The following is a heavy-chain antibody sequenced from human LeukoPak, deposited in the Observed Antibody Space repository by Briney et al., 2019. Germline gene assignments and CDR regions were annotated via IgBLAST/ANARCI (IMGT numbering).Heavy chain of an antibody. D-gene: IGHD3-10*01. CDR2: ISGSGGST. CDR1: GFTFSSYA. V-gene: IGHV3-23*01. CDR3: AKDMVRGVNSGFDY. J-gene: IGHJ4*02. Sequence: GASLRLSCAASGFTFSSYAMSWVRQAPGKGLDWVSGISGSGGSTYYTDSVKGRFTISRDNSKNTLYLQMNSLRAEDTAVYYCAKDMVRGVNSGFDYWSQGTLVTVSS.